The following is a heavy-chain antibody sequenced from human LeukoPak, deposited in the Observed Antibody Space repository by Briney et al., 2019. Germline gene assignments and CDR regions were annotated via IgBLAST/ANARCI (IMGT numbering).Heavy chain of an antibody. J-gene: IGHJ6*03. D-gene: IGHD6-6*01. Sequence: SETLSLTCAVSGGSISSYYWSWIRQPPGKGLEWIGYIYYSGSTNYNPSLKSRVTISVDTSKNQFSLKLSSVTAADTAVYYCARDRSGIAARYYYYYMDVWGKGTTVTVSS. CDR1: GGSISSYY. V-gene: IGHV4-59*01. CDR2: IYYSGST. CDR3: ARDRSGIAARYYYYYMDV.